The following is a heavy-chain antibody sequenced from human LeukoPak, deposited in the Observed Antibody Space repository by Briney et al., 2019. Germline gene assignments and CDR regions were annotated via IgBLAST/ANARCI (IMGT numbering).Heavy chain of an antibody. V-gene: IGHV4/OR15-8*02. J-gene: IGHJ4*02. CDR3: ANHYSGYIDY. CDR1: GDSIRKDNW. CDR2: IYDSGKT. Sequence: SETLSLTCSVSGDSIRKDNWWTWVRRSPGKGLEWLGEIYDSGKTNYHPSLRSRIAISIDTAKRQFSLELAAVTAADTAVYYCANHYSGYIDYWGQGTLVTVSS. D-gene: IGHD5-12*01.